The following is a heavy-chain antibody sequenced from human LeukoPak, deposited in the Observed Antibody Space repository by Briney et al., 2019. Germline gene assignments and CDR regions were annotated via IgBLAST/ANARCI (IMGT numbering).Heavy chain of an antibody. CDR2: IYYSGST. CDR3: ARHGAVVPASIGAFDI. D-gene: IGHD2-2*01. CDR1: GGSISSYY. V-gene: IGHV4-59*08. Sequence: PSESPSLTCTVSGGSISSYYWSWIRQPPGKGLEWIGYIYYSGSTNYNPSLKSRVTISVDTSKNQFSLKLSSVTAADTAVYYCARHGAVVPASIGAFDIWGHGKTGSVSS. J-gene: IGHJ3*02.